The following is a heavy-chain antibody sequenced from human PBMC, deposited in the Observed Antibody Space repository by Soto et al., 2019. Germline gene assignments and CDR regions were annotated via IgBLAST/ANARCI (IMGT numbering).Heavy chain of an antibody. J-gene: IGHJ4*02. D-gene: IGHD5-18*01. Sequence: VQLVESGGGVVQPGRSLRLSCAASGFTFSSYAMHWVRQAPGKGLEWVAVISYDGRNKYYADGVKGRFTIYRDNSKNTLNLQMYSLRAEDLAVYYCARGYTLGYSYCYSDYWGQGTLVTVSS. CDR3: ARGYTLGYSYCYSDY. CDR1: GFTFSSYA. CDR2: ISYDGRNK. V-gene: IGHV3-30*04.